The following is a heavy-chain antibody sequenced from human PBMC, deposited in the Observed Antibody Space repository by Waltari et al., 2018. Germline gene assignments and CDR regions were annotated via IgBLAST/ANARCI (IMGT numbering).Heavy chain of an antibody. Sequence: EVQLVESGGGLVQPGGSLRLSCAASGFPFIISWRTWVRQAPGEGWEWLAKIKENGTETYYVDSVKGRFTISKDNAENSLYLQMNSLRVEDTAIYYCARSQRHSFEICGQGTMVTVSS. CDR2: IKENGTET. D-gene: IGHD3-3*02. CDR1: GFPFIISW. CDR3: ARSQRHSFEI. J-gene: IGHJ3*02. V-gene: IGHV3-7*03.